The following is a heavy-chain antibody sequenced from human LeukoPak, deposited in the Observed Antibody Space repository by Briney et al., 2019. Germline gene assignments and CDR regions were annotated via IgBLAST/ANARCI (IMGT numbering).Heavy chain of an antibody. D-gene: IGHD3-16*01. CDR2: ISGDYGYT. CDR3: ARNKTTGGGGFDY. V-gene: IGHV1-18*04. Sequence: ASVKVSCKASGYTFNSHGISWIRQAPGQGPEWMGWISGDYGYTKYAQKFQGRVTMTTETSTDTSYMELRSLRSDDTAVYYCARNKTTGGGGFDYWGQGTLITVSS. J-gene: IGHJ4*02. CDR1: GYTFNSHG.